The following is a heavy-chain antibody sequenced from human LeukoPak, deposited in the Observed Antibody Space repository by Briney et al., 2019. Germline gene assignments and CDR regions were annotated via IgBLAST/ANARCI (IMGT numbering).Heavy chain of an antibody. D-gene: IGHD3-3*01. CDR2: ISYDETNK. CDR3: ANTVGVTSFLAY. Sequence: GGSLRLSCAASGFTFSSYAMHWVRQAPGKGLEWVAVISYDETNKYYADSVKGRFTISRDNSKNTLFLQMNSLRAEDTAVYYCANTVGVTSFLAYWGQGTLVTVSS. V-gene: IGHV3-30*04. J-gene: IGHJ4*02. CDR1: GFTFSSYA.